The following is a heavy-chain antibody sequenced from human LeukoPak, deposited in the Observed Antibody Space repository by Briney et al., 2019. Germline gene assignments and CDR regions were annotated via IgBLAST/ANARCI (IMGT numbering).Heavy chain of an antibody. D-gene: IGHD2-15*01. CDR1: GFTFRSSS. J-gene: IGHJ5*02. Sequence: PGGSLRLSCAASGFTFRSSSMNWVRQAPGKGLECVSSISSSSSYIYYADSVRGRFTISRDNAKNSLYLQMNSLRTEDTAVYSCARGADGVSSNSRGWFDPWGQGTLVTVSS. CDR2: ISSSSSYI. CDR3: ARGADGVSSNSRGWFDP. V-gene: IGHV3-21*01.